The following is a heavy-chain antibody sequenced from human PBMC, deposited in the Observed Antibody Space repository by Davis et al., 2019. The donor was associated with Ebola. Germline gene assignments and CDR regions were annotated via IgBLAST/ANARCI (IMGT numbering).Heavy chain of an antibody. J-gene: IGHJ4*02. CDR2: TYYRSKWYN. Sequence: PSETLSLTCAISGDSVSSNSAAWNWIRQSPSRGLEWLGRTYYRSKWYNDYAVSVKSRITINPDTSKNQFSLQLNSVTPEDTAVYYCAREALPTPRTPYGWFDYWGQGTLVTVSS. CDR1: GDSVSSNSAA. CDR3: AREALPTPRTPYGWFDY. V-gene: IGHV6-1*01. D-gene: IGHD4-17*01.